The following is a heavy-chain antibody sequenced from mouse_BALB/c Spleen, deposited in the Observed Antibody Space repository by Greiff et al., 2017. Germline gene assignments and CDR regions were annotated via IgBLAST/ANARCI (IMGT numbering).Heavy chain of an antibody. CDR1: GYSITSDYA. CDR2: ISYSGST. J-gene: IGHJ3*01. V-gene: IGHV3-2*02. CDR3: AREAYGYDGAWFAY. D-gene: IGHD2-2*01. Sequence: EVKLQESGPGLVKPSQSLSLTCTVTGYSITSDYAWNWIRQFPGNQLEWMGYISYSGSTSYNPSLKSRISITRDTSKNQFFLQLNSVTTEDTATYYCAREAYGYDGAWFAYWGQGTLVTVSA.